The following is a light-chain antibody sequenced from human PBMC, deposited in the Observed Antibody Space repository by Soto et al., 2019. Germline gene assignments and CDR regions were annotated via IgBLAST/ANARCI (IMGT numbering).Light chain of an antibody. CDR2: DVS. CDR3: CSYTTSNTRQIV. CDR1: NSDVGGYNY. V-gene: IGLV2-14*01. Sequence: QSVLTQPASVSGSPGQSITISCTGNNSDVGGYNYVSWYQQHPGKVPKFMIYDVSNRPSGVSNRFSGSKSGNTASLTISGLQAEDEADYYCCSYTTSNTRQIVFGTGTKVTVL. J-gene: IGLJ1*01.